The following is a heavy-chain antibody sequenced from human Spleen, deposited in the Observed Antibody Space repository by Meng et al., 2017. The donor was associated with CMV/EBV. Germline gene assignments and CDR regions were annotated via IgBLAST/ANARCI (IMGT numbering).Heavy chain of an antibody. D-gene: IGHD4-11*01. CDR3: TREGGNYPYYFDY. CDR1: GFTFGVYA. Sequence: GESLKISCTASGFTFGVYAMSWVRQAPGRGLEWVGLIRSKAYGGTTEYAASVKGRFTISRDDSKSIAYLQMNSLKTEDTAVYYCTREGGNYPYYFDYWGQGTLVTVSS. V-gene: IGHV3-49*04. J-gene: IGHJ4*02. CDR2: IRSKAYGGTT.